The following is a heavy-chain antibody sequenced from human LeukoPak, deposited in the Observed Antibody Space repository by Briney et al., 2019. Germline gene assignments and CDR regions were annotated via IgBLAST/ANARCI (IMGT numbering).Heavy chain of an antibody. CDR1: GFTFSSYA. Sequence: GGSLRLSCAASGFTFSSYAMSWVRQAPGKGLEWVSAISGSGGSTYYADSVKGRFTISRDNSKNTLYLHMNSLRAEDTAVYYCAKDLALRDIVVVVAATGSPIDYWGQGTLVTVSS. V-gene: IGHV3-23*01. J-gene: IGHJ4*02. CDR2: ISGSGGST. D-gene: IGHD2-15*01. CDR3: AKDLALRDIVVVVAATGSPIDY.